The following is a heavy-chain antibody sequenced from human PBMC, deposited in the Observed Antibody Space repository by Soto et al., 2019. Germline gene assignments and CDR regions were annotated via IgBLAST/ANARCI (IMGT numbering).Heavy chain of an antibody. CDR2: INPDSGAT. Sequence: HEHLVQSGVEVKRPGASLKVSCKASGYSFTGYYIHWVRQAPGQGLEWMGWINPDSGATNYAQNFQGRVTLTSDTSISTASMDLTSLTSDDTAVYCCARGDYGTGGYPFPYFDYWGQGTLVIVSS. D-gene: IGHD2-8*02. V-gene: IGHV1-2*02. CDR1: GYSFTGYY. CDR3: ARGDYGTGGYPFPYFDY. J-gene: IGHJ4*02.